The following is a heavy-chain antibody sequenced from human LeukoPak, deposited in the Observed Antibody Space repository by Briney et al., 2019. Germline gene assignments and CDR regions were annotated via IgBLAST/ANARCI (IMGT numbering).Heavy chain of an antibody. D-gene: IGHD3-10*01. V-gene: IGHV4-34*01. CDR1: GGSFSGYY. CDR3: ARGRSLILWIGDYTKFDY. CDR2: INHSGST. J-gene: IGHJ4*02. Sequence: PSETLSLTCAVYGGSFSGYYWSWIRQPPGKGLEWSGEINHSGSTNYNPSLKSRVTISVDTSKNQFSLKLSSATAADTAVYYCARGRSLILWIGDYTKFDYWGQGTLVTVSS.